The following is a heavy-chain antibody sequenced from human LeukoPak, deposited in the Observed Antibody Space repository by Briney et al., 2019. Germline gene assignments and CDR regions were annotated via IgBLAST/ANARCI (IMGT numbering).Heavy chain of an antibody. D-gene: IGHD6-19*01. V-gene: IGHV4-34*01. Sequence: SETLSLTCAVYGGSFSGYYWSWIRQPPGKGLEWIGEINHSGSTNYNPSLKSRVTISVDTSKNQFSLKLSSVTAADTAVYYCARHVKWLGPVSFEDYWGQGTLVTVSS. CDR2: INHSGST. CDR3: ARHVKWLGPVSFEDY. J-gene: IGHJ4*02. CDR1: GGSFSGYY.